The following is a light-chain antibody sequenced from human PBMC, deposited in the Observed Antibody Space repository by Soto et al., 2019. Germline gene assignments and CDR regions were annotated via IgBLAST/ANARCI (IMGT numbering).Light chain of an antibody. CDR3: QQYGSSPSIT. CDR1: QSVDSY. CDR2: GAS. J-gene: IGKJ5*01. V-gene: IGKV3-20*01. Sequence: EIVLTQSPASLSLSPGERATLSCRASQSVDSYLVWYQQKPGQAPRLLIFGASSRATGIPDRFSGSGSGTDFTLTISRLEPEDFAVYYCQQYGSSPSITFGQGTRLEIK.